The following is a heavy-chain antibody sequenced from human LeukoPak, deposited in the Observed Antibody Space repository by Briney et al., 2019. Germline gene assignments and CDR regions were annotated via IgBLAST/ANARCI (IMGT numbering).Heavy chain of an antibody. D-gene: IGHD3-10*01. CDR3: ARVCGHSGSLCNYYYYYGMDV. V-gene: IGHV4-39*07. Sequence: KPSETLSLTCTVSGGSISSSSYYWGWIRQPPGKGLEWIVSNYYSGSTYDNPSLKSRVTISVDTSKNQFSLKLSSVTAADTAVYYCARVCGHSGSLCNYYYYYGMDVWGQGTTVTVSS. CDR1: GGSISSSSYY. CDR2: NYYSGST. J-gene: IGHJ6*02.